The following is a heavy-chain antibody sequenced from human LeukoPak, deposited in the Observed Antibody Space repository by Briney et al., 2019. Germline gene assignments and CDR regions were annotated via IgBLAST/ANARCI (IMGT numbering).Heavy chain of an antibody. D-gene: IGHD4-23*01. CDR2: MYYSGSS. Sequence: KPSETLSLTCSVSGGSISGYYWNWIRQTPGKGLEWIGYMYYSGSSTYNPSLKSRVSISVDTSKNQFSLKLNSVTAADTAIYYCARDSGDYGGNPYYFDYWGPGTLVTVSS. V-gene: IGHV4-59*01. J-gene: IGHJ4*02. CDR1: GGSISGYY. CDR3: ARDSGDYGGNPYYFDY.